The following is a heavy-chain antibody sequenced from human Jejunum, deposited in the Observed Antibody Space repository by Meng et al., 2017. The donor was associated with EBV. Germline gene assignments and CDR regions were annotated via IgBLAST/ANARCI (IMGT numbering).Heavy chain of an antibody. Sequence: EAQLVEPGVALVRAGGSLRLAWADSGFTFSSYWMHWVRQAPGKGMVWVPRINEDGRITTYADSAKGRFTISRDNTKNTLYLQMNSLRAEDTAVYFCSRDLVGSADDWGQGTLVTVSS. J-gene: IGHJ4*02. CDR2: INEDGRIT. D-gene: IGHD6-25*01. CDR1: GFTFSSYW. CDR3: SRDLVGSADD. V-gene: IGHV3-74*01.